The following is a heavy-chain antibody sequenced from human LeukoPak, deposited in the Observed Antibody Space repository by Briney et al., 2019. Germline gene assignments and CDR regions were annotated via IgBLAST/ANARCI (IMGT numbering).Heavy chain of an antibody. J-gene: IGHJ4*02. Sequence: GGSLRLSCAASGFTFSEYYMSWIRQAPGKGLEWVSDISSTADIVSYAAFVLGRFTISRDNGDDSLSLQLNNLRAEDTAVYYCARETVAGTFDDWSQGTLVTVSS. CDR1: GFTFSEYY. CDR3: ARETVAGTFDD. CDR2: ISSTADIV. D-gene: IGHD6-19*01. V-gene: IGHV3-11*01.